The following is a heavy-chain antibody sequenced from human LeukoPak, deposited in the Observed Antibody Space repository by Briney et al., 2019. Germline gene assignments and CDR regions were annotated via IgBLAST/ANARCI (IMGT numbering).Heavy chain of an antibody. CDR1: GFTFSSYW. J-gene: IGHJ4*02. Sequence: GGSLRLSCAASGFTFSSYWMSWVRQAPGKGLEWVANIKQDGSEKYYVDSVEGRFTISRDNAKNSLYLQMNSLRAEDTAVYYCARVSSGWYPFWGYWGQGTLVTVSS. CDR2: IKQDGSEK. D-gene: IGHD6-19*01. V-gene: IGHV3-7*01. CDR3: ARVSSGWYPFWGY.